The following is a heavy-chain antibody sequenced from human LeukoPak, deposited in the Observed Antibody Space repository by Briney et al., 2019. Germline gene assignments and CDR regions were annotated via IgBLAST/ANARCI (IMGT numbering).Heavy chain of an antibody. CDR2: ISSSSSYI. J-gene: IGHJ4*02. CDR3: ARGRGAYSGSH. CDR1: GFTFSNYA. Sequence: KAGGSLRLSCAASGFTFSNYAMNWVRQAPGKGLEWVSSISSSSSYIYYADSVKGRFTISRDNAKNSLYLQMNSLRAEDTAVYYCARGRGAYSGSHWGQGTLVTVSS. V-gene: IGHV3-21*01. D-gene: IGHD1-26*01.